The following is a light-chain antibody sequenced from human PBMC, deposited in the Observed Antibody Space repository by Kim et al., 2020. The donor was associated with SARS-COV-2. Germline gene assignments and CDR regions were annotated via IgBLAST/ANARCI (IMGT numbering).Light chain of an antibody. CDR3: QQYGSSPRT. J-gene: IGKJ1*01. Sequence: SPGESATLACRASQSVSSSYLAWYQQKPGQAPRLLSYGASSRATGITDRYSGSGSGTDFTLTISRLEPEDFAEYYCQQYGSSPRTFGQGSEVGIK. V-gene: IGKV3-20*01. CDR2: GAS. CDR1: QSVSSSY.